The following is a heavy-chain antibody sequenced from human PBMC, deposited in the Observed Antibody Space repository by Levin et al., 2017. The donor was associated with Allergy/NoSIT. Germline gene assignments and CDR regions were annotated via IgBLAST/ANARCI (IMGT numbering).Heavy chain of an antibody. D-gene: IGHD1-26*01. Sequence: GASVKVSCKGSGYPFTAYWIGWLRQMPGKGLEWMGVIYPRDSDPIYSPSFQGQVTISSDKSTSTTYLQWNSLKDSDTAIYYCARSIVGTSCWGNWGQGTLVTVSS. V-gene: IGHV5-51*01. CDR2: IYPRDSDP. CDR3: ARSIVGTSCWGN. J-gene: IGHJ4*02. CDR1: GYPFTAYW.